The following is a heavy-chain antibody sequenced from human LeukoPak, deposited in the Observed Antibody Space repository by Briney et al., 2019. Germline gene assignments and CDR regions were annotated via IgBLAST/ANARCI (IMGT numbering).Heavy chain of an antibody. V-gene: IGHV3-7*01. J-gene: IGHJ3*02. CDR1: GFTFSSYW. Sequence: GGFLRLSCAASGFTFSSYWMSWVRQAPGKGLEWVANIKQDGSEKYYVDSVKGRFTISRDNAKNSLYLQMNSLRAEDTAVYYCARDLGGVIDIEADAFDIWGQGTMVTVSS. CDR3: ARDLGGVIDIEADAFDI. D-gene: IGHD3-16*02. CDR2: IKQDGSEK.